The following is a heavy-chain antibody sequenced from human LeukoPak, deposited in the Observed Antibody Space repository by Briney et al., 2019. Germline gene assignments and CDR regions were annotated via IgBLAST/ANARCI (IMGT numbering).Heavy chain of an antibody. CDR1: GYTFTSYY. CDR3: ARLTGELLRSLHAFDI. J-gene: IGHJ3*02. V-gene: IGHV1-46*01. D-gene: IGHD1-26*01. Sequence: ASVKVSCKASGYTFTSYYRHWVRQAPGQGLEWMGIINPSGGSTSYAQKFQGRVTMTRDTSTSTVYMELSSLRSEDTAVYYCARLTGELLRSLHAFDIWGQGTMVTVSS. CDR2: INPSGGST.